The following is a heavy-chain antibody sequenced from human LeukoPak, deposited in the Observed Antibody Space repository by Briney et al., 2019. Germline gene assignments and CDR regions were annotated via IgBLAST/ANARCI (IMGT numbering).Heavy chain of an antibody. D-gene: IGHD6-19*01. CDR1: GFAVSSNY. V-gene: IGHV3-66*02. CDR2: IYSGGST. Sequence: GGSLRLSCAASGFAVSSNYMSWVRQAPGKGLEWVSVIYSGGSTYYADSVKGRFTISRDNSKNTLYLQMNSLRAEDTAVYYCARSLQWPNDYWGQGTLVTVSS. J-gene: IGHJ4*02. CDR3: ARSLQWPNDY.